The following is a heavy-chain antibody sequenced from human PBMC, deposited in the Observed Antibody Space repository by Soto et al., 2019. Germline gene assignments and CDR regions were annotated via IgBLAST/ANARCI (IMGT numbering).Heavy chain of an antibody. J-gene: IGHJ5*02. CDR2: IYYSGST. Sequence: SETLSLTCTVSGGSISSYYWSWIRQPPGKGLEWIGYIYYSGSTNYNPSLKSRVTISVDTSKNQFSLKLSSVTAADTAVYYCARHEYYASGSYSWGQGTLVTVFS. CDR1: GGSISSYY. V-gene: IGHV4-59*08. CDR3: ARHEYYASGSYS. D-gene: IGHD3-10*01.